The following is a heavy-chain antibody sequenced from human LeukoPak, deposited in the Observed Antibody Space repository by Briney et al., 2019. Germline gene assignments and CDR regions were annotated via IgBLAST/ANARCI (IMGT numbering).Heavy chain of an antibody. Sequence: PGGSLRLSCAASGFTFSSYSMTWVRQAPGKGLEWVSYISSSSSTIYYADSVKGRFTISRDNAKNSLYLQMNSLRAEDTAVYYCARGGYYYGYYYYYGMDVWGQGTTVTVSS. J-gene: IGHJ6*02. V-gene: IGHV3-48*01. CDR3: ARGGYYYGYYYYYGMDV. D-gene: IGHD3-22*01. CDR1: GFTFSSYS. CDR2: ISSSSSTI.